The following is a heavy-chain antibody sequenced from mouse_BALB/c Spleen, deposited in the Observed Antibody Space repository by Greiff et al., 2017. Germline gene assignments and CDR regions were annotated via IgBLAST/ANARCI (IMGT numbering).Heavy chain of an antibody. CDR3: ASGVPYFDY. CDR2: INPYNDGT. Sequence: VQLKQSGPELVKPGASVKMSCKASGYTFTSYVMHWVKQKPGQGLEWIGYINPYNDGTKYNEKFKGKAALTSDKSSSTAYMELSSLTSEDSAVYYCASGVPYFDYWGQGTTLTVSS. V-gene: IGHV1-14*01. D-gene: IGHD5-1*01. J-gene: IGHJ2*01. CDR1: GYTFTSYV.